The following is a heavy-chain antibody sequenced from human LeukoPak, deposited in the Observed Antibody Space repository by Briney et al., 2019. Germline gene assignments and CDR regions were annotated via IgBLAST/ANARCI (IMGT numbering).Heavy chain of an antibody. CDR2: ISYDGSNK. CDR3: AKPPRKYCSSTSCVGYYYYYGMDV. V-gene: IGHV3-30*18. Sequence: PGGSLRLSCAASGFTFSSYGMRWVRQAPGKGLEWVAVISYDGSNKYYADSVKGRFTISRDNSKNTLYLQMNSLRAEDTAVYYCAKPPRKYCSSTSCVGYYYYYGMDVWGQGTTVTASS. D-gene: IGHD2-2*01. CDR1: GFTFSSYG. J-gene: IGHJ6*02.